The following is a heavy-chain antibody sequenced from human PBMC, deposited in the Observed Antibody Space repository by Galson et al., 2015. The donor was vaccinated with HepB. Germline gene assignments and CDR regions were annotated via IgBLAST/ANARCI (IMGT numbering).Heavy chain of an antibody. CDR3: AGEGLKWELCSYYYAMGV. J-gene: IGHJ6*02. D-gene: IGHD3-10*02. V-gene: IGHV1-18*04. CDR2: ISAYNGNT. CDR1: GYTFTSYV. Sequence: SVKVSCKASGYTFTSYVICWVRQAPGQGLEWMGCISAYNGNTNYAQKLQGRVTMTTDTATSTAYMELRSLRSDDAAVYYFAGEGLKWELCSYYYAMGVWGQGTMVTVSS.